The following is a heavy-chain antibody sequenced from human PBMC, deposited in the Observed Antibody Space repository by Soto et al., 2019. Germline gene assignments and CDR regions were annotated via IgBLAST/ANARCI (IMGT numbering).Heavy chain of an antibody. V-gene: IGHV1-2*04. CDR1: EDTFSDYD. CDR2: INPKTGST. CDR3: TSSKEKSGWYQVYFES. D-gene: IGHD6-19*01. J-gene: IGHJ4*02. Sequence: QVQLVQSGAEVKEPGASVKVSCKAPEDTFSDYDMHWIRQAPGQGLEWMGWINPKTGSTNYIQKFQGWVSVTRDTSTSTVYMDLTRLRSDDTAVFYCTSSKEKSGWYQVYFESGGQGTLVTVSS.